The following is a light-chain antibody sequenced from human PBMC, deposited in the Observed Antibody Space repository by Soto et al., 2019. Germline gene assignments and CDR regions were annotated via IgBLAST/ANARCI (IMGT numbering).Light chain of an antibody. Sequence: EIVLTQSPATLSLSPGERATLSCRASQSVGYYLAWYQHKPGQAPRLLIYDASTRAADIPARFSGSGSGTDITLTISSLEPEDFALYYCQHRRNWLFSFGPGTKVDI. J-gene: IGKJ3*01. CDR2: DAS. CDR3: QHRRNWLFS. CDR1: QSVGYY. V-gene: IGKV3-11*01.